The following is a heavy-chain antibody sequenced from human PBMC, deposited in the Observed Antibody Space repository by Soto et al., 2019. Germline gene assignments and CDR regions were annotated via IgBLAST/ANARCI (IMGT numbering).Heavy chain of an antibody. J-gene: IGHJ4*02. CDR1: GFTFSNYY. Sequence: GGSLRLSCAASGFTFSNYYVHWVRQAPGRGLLWVSRINGDGSTTSYADSVQGRFTISRDNAKNTLYLQMNSLRAEDTAVYYCAKEGSVAGTRYFDYWGQGTLVTVSS. CDR3: AKEGSVAGTRYFDY. D-gene: IGHD6-19*01. CDR2: INGDGSTT. V-gene: IGHV3-74*01.